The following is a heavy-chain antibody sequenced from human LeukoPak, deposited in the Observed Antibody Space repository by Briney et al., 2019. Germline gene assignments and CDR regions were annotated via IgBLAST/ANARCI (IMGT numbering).Heavy chain of an antibody. J-gene: IGHJ4*02. CDR2: INHSGST. Sequence: PSETLSLTCAVYGGSFSGYYWSWIRQPPGKGLEWIGEINHSGSTNYNPPLKSRVTISVDTSKNQFSLKLSSVTAADTAVYYCARRRATARYFDYWGQGTLVTASS. D-gene: IGHD5-12*01. V-gene: IGHV4-34*01. CDR3: ARRRATARYFDY. CDR1: GGSFSGYY.